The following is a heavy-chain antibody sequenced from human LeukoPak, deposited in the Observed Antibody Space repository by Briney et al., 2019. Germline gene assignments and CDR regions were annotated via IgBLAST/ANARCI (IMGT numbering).Heavy chain of an antibody. Sequence: PGGSLRLSCAASGFTFSTYWMSWVRQAPGNGLEWVANIKQDGSEKYYVDSVKGRFTISRDNAKNSLYLQMNSLRAEDTAVYYCERDQGTAFGGVFDYGGEGPLVTVSS. D-gene: IGHD3-16*01. CDR2: IKQDGSEK. CDR3: ERDQGTAFGGVFDY. CDR1: GFTFSTYW. V-gene: IGHV3-7*01. J-gene: IGHJ4*02.